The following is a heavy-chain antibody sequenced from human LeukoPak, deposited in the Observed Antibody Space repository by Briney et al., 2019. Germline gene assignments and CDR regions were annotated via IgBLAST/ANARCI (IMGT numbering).Heavy chain of an antibody. CDR3: ARALPSFIAAAGTIPSYYGMDV. D-gene: IGHD6-13*01. Sequence: PSETLSLTCTVSGGSISSYYWSWIRQPPGKGLEWIGYIYYSGSTNYNPSLKSRVTISVDTSKNQFSLKLRSVTAADTAVYYCARALPSFIAAAGTIPSYYGMDVWGQGTTVAVSS. J-gene: IGHJ6*02. V-gene: IGHV4-59*01. CDR1: GGSISSYY. CDR2: IYYSGST.